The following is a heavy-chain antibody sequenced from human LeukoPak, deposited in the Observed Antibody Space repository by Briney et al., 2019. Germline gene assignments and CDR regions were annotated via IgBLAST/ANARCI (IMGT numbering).Heavy chain of an antibody. V-gene: IGHV4-34*01. CDR2: IDHSESA. Sequence: PSETLSLTCSVYGGSFSGYYWTWIRQPPGKGLEWIGEIDHSESANHSPSLKSRLTMSVDTSKSQFSLRLNSVTAADTATYYRARRYSSGFYYFDYWGQGALVTVSS. D-gene: IGHD6-19*01. J-gene: IGHJ4*02. CDR3: ARRYSSGFYYFDY. CDR1: GGSFSGYY.